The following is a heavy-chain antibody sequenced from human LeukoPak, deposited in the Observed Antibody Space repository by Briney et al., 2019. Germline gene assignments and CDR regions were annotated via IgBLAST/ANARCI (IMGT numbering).Heavy chain of an antibody. CDR2: ISTSGSTI. D-gene: IGHD3-10*01. V-gene: IGHV3-48*03. CDR1: GFTFSSYD. J-gene: IGHJ4*02. CDR3: AKVPDYYGSGRYH. Sequence: SGGSLRLSCAASGFTFSSYDMNWLRQAPGKGLEWVSYISTSGSTIYYADSVKGRFTISRDNAKNSLYLQMNSLRAEDTAVYYCAKVPDYYGSGRYHWGQGTLVTVSS.